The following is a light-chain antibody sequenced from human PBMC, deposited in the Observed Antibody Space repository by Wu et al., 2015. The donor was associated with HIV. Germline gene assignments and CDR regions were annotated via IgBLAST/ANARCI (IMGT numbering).Light chain of an antibody. V-gene: IGKV3-20*01. Sequence: ENVLTQSPGTLSLSPGERATLSCRATQSVKSNYLAWYQQKPGQAPRLLIYGASYRATGIPDTFSGSGSGTDLTLTISRLDPEDFAVYYCQQYGSSPLTFGGGTRV. J-gene: IGKJ4*01. CDR2: GAS. CDR3: QQYGSSPLT. CDR1: QSVKSNY.